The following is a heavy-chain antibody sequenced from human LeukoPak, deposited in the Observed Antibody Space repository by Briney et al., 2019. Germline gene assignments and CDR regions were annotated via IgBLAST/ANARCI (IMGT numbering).Heavy chain of an antibody. V-gene: IGHV3-23*01. Sequence: PGGSLRLSCGASGFTFSSYAMSWVRQAPGKGLEWVSGISGSGDRRNYADSVKGRFTISRDISKNTLYLQMNSLRAEDTAVYYCAKDKYAEGAVAGTGINWFDPWGQGTLVTVSS. CDR1: GFTFSSYA. D-gene: IGHD6-19*01. CDR2: ISGSGDRR. CDR3: AKDKYAEGAVAGTGINWFDP. J-gene: IGHJ5*02.